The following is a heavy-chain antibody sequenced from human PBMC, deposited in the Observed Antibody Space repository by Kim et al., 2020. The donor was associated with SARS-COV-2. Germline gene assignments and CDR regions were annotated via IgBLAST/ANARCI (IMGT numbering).Heavy chain of an antibody. CDR2: ISWNSGSI. Sequence: GGSLRLSCAASGFTFDDYAMHWVRQAPGKGLEWVSGISWNSGSIGYADSVKGRFTISRDNAKNSLYLQMNSLRAEDTALYYCAKDSYNWNAVAFDIWGQGTMVTVSS. D-gene: IGHD1-1*01. CDR1: GFTFDDYA. J-gene: IGHJ3*02. CDR3: AKDSYNWNAVAFDI. V-gene: IGHV3-9*01.